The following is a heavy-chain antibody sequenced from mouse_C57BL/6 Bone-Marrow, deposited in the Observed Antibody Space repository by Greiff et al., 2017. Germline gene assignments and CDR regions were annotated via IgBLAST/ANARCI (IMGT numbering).Heavy chain of an antibody. Sequence: VQLKQSGPELVKPGASVQISCKASGYSFTDYNMNWVKQSNGKSLEWIGVINPNYGTTSYNQKFKGKATLTVAQSSSTAYMQLNSLTSEYSAVYNCARYYDYYYAMDYWGQGTTVTVSS. CDR1: GYSFTDYN. CDR2: INPNYGTT. CDR3: ARYYDYYYAMDY. V-gene: IGHV1-39*01. J-gene: IGHJ4*01. D-gene: IGHD2-4*01.